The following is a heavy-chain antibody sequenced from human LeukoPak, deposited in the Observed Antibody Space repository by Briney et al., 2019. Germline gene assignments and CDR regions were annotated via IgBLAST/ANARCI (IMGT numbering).Heavy chain of an antibody. CDR2: IYYSGST. CDR3: ARAGIFGVVKNPHFDY. CDR1: GGSISSGGYY. Sequence: SETLSLTCAVSGGSISSGGYYWSWIRQHPGKGLEWIGYIYYSGSTYYNPSLKSRVTISVDTSKNQFSLKLSPVTAADTAVYYCARAGIFGVVKNPHFDYWGQGTLVTVSS. V-gene: IGHV4-31*11. J-gene: IGHJ4*02. D-gene: IGHD3-3*01.